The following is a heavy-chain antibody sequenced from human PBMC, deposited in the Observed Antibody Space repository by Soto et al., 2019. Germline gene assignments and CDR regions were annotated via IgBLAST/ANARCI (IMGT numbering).Heavy chain of an antibody. CDR2: IYYSGST. CDR1: GGSISSGGYC. Sequence: SETLCLTCTVSGGSISSGGYCWSWIRQHPGKGLEWIGYIYYSGSTYYNPSLKSRVTISVDTSKNQFSLKLSSVTAADTAVYYCARLVEGGVIATDAFDIWGQGTMVTVPS. J-gene: IGHJ3*02. CDR3: ARLVEGGVIATDAFDI. V-gene: IGHV4-31*03. D-gene: IGHD3-16*02.